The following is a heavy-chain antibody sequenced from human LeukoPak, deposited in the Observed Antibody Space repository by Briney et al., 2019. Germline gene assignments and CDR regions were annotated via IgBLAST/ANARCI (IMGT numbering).Heavy chain of an antibody. CDR1: GFTFSSYV. Sequence: GGSLRLSCAASGFTFSSYVMHWVRQAPGKGLEWVAFIRSDGSTKYYADSVKGRFTISRDNSKNTLYLQMSSLRAEDTAVYHCAKDLPAAFFDYWGQGTLVTVSS. D-gene: IGHD2-2*01. CDR2: IRSDGSTK. CDR3: AKDLPAAFFDY. J-gene: IGHJ4*02. V-gene: IGHV3-30*02.